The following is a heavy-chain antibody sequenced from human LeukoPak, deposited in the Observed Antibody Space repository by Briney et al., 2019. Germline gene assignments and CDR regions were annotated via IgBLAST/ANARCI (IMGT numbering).Heavy chain of an antibody. D-gene: IGHD5-12*01. CDR2: INPSGGST. J-gene: IGHJ4*02. Sequence: GASVKVSCKASGYSFTSHYMHWVRQAPGQGLEWLGLINPSGGSTSYAQKFQGRVTMTRDMSTSTVYMELSSLRSEDTAVYYCATPTGYSGYVQFDYWGQGTLVTVSS. CDR3: ATPTGYSGYVQFDY. V-gene: IGHV1-46*01. CDR1: GYSFTSHY.